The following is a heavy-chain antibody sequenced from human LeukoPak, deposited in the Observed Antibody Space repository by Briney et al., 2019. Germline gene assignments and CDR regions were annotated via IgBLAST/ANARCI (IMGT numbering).Heavy chain of an antibody. Sequence: GGSLRLSCAASGFTFSSYGMNWARQAPGKGLEWVASINHNGNVNYYVDSVKGRFTISRDNAKNSLYLQMNSLRAEDTAVYYCAALLGGPHPGYWGQGTLVTVSS. CDR2: INHNGNVN. V-gene: IGHV3-7*01. J-gene: IGHJ4*02. CDR3: AALLGGPHPGY. CDR1: GFTFSSYG. D-gene: IGHD7-27*01.